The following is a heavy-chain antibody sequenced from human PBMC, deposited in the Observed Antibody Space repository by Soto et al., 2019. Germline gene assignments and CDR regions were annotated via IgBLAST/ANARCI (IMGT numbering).Heavy chain of an antibody. D-gene: IGHD2-21*02. CDR2: IFYTGRT. CDR1: GGSVTSGTYY. J-gene: IGHJ4*02. Sequence: QVQLQESGPGLVKPSETLSLTCTVSGGSVTSGTYYWCWIRQPPGKGLEGIVYIFYTGRTNYNPSLKSRVTIAIDKSKNQFSLKLSAVTAADTAVYYCARGVRHFMVVTSRFDYWGQGTLVTVSS. V-gene: IGHV4-61*01. CDR3: ARGVRHFMVVTSRFDY.